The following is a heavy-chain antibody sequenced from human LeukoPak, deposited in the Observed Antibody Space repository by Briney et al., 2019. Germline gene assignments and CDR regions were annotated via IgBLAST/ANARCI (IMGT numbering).Heavy chain of an antibody. CDR3: ARMTDYDILTGPMAVDY. V-gene: IGHV3-21*01. CDR2: ISSSSSYI. Sequence: PGGSLRLSCAASGFTFSSYSMNWVRQAPGKGLEWVSSISSSSSYIYYADSVKGRFTISRDNAKNSLYLQMNSLRAEDTAVYYCARMTDYDILTGPMAVDYWGQGTLVTVSS. J-gene: IGHJ4*02. D-gene: IGHD3-9*01. CDR1: GFTFSSYS.